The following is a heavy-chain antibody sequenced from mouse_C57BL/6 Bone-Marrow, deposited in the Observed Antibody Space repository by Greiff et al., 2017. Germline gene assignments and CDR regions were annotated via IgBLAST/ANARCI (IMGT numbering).Heavy chain of an antibody. J-gene: IGHJ4*01. CDR3: ARDGYDYGSSYGNAMDY. Sequence: QVQLQQSGAELMKPGASVKISCKASGYTFTDYYINWVKQRPGQGLEWIGKIGPGSGSTYYNEKFKGKATLTADKSSSTAYMQLSSLTSEDSAVYFCARDGYDYGSSYGNAMDYWGQGTSVTVAS. D-gene: IGHD1-1*01. CDR1: GYTFTDYY. V-gene: IGHV1-77*01. CDR2: IGPGSGST.